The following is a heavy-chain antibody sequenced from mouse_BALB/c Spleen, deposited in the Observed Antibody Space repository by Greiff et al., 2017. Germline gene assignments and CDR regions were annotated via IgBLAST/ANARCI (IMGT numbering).Heavy chain of an antibody. D-gene: IGHD2-4*01. V-gene: IGHV5-9-4*01. Sequence: EVKVVESGGGLVKPGGSLKLSCAASGFTFSSYAMSWVRQSPEKRLEWVAEISSGGSYTYYPDTVTGRFTISRDNAKNTLYLEMSSLRSEDTAMYYCARRIYYDYDAWFAYWGQGTLVTVSA. CDR1: GFTFSSYA. J-gene: IGHJ3*01. CDR3: ARRIYYDYDAWFAY. CDR2: ISSGGSYT.